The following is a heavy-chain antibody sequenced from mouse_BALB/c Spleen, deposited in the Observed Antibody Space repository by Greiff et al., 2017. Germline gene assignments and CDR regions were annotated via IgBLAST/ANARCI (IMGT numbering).Heavy chain of an antibody. CDR3: ARRDHYRYWYFDV. CDR2: IYPGDGDT. V-gene: IGHV1-82*01. J-gene: IGHJ1*01. D-gene: IGHD2-14*01. CDR1: GYAFSSSW. Sequence: QVQLQQSGPELVKPGASVKISCKASGYAFSSSWMNWVKQRPGQGLEWIGRIYPGDGDTNYNGKFKGKATLTADKSSSTAYMQLSSLTSVDSAVYFCARRDHYRYWYFDVWGAGTTVTVSS.